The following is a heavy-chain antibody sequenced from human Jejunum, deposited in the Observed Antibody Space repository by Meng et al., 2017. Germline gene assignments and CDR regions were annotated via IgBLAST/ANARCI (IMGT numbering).Heavy chain of an antibody. CDR3: AKATDASGTYYTSALDV. D-gene: IGHD3-10*01. V-gene: IGHV3-23*01. J-gene: IGHJ3*01. CDR2: ISGSGGIT. CDR1: GFTFSRYA. Sequence: GESLKISCAASGFTFSRYAMSWVRQAPGKGLEWVSVISGSGGITYYAESVKGRFIISRDNYENVLYLEMSSLRAEDTALYFCAKATDASGTYYTSALDVWGQGTLVT.